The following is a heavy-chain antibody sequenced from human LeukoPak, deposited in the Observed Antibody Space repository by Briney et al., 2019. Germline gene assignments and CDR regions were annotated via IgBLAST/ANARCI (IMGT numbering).Heavy chain of an antibody. D-gene: IGHD6-13*01. V-gene: IGHV4-39*01. Sequence: SETLSLTCTVSGGSISSSSYYWAWIRQPPGKGLEWIGSIYYSGSTYYNPSLKSRVTISVDTSKNQFSLKLSSVTAADTAVYYCARHVGEAAAAYYFDYWGQGTLVTVSS. J-gene: IGHJ4*02. CDR2: IYYSGST. CDR3: ARHVGEAAAAYYFDY. CDR1: GGSISSSSYY.